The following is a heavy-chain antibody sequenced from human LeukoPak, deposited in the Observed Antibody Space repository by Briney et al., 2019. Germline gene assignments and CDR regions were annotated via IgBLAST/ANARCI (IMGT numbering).Heavy chain of an antibody. CDR3: ARHKAAPSWFDP. CDR1: GGSISSYY. V-gene: IGHV4-4*09. D-gene: IGHD6-6*01. CDR2: IYTSGST. J-gene: IGHJ5*02. Sequence: SETLSLTCTVSGGSISSYYWSWVRQPPGKGLEWIWYIYTSGSTNYNPSLKSRVTISLDTSKNQFSLKLSSLTAADTAVYYCARHKAAPSWFDPWGQGTLVTVSS.